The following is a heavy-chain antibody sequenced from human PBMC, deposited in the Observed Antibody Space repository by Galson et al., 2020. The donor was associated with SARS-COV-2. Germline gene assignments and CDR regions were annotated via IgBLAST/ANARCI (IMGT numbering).Heavy chain of an antibody. J-gene: IGHJ6*03. CDR1: EFTFSSYA. D-gene: IGHD2-2*02. Sequence: GGSLRLSCAASEFTFSSYAMSWVRQAPGNGLEWVSRISGSGGRTYYAESVKGRFTISRDNSKNTLYLQINSLRVEDTAVYYCAKKGECWSSTSCNKGDYYYYMDVWGKGTTVTISS. CDR3: AKKGECWSSTSCNKGDYYYYMDV. CDR2: ISGSGGRT. V-gene: IGHV3-23*01.